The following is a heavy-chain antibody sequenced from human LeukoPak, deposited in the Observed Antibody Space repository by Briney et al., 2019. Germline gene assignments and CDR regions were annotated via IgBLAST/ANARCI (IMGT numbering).Heavy chain of an antibody. V-gene: IGHV4-31*03. CDR2: IYYSGST. Sequence: PSQTLSLTCTVSGGSISSGGYYWSWIRQHPEKGLEWIGYIYYSGSTYYNPSPKSRVTISVDTSKNQFSLKLSSVTAADTAVYYCARAVVRGVRTTLNWFDPWGQGTLVTVSS. CDR3: ARAVVRGVRTTLNWFDP. D-gene: IGHD4-11*01. CDR1: GGSISSGGYY. J-gene: IGHJ5*02.